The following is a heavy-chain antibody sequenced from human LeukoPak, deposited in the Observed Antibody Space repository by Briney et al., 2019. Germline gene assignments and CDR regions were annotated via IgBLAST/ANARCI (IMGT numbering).Heavy chain of an antibody. J-gene: IGHJ4*02. Sequence: EASVKVSCKASGYTFTSYGISWVRQAPGQGLEWMGWISAYNGNTNYAQKLQGRVTMTTDTSTSTAYMELRSLRSDDTAVYYCARDRGDTGGHVGYYDYVWGSYRSAHFDYWGQGTLVTVSS. CDR2: ISAYNGNT. V-gene: IGHV1-18*01. CDR1: GYTFTSYG. D-gene: IGHD3-16*02. CDR3: ARDRGDTGGHVGYYDYVWGSYRSAHFDY.